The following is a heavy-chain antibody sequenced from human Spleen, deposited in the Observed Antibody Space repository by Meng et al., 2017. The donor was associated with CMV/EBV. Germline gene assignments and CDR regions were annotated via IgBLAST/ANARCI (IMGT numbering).Heavy chain of an antibody. CDR3: ARPGYSSLYYFEV. CDR2: IYPSDSDT. D-gene: IGHD3-22*01. Sequence: GESLKISCKGSGYTFTSYWIGWVRQMPGKGLEWMGIIYPSDSDTRYSPSFQGQVTISAGKSISTAYLQWSSLKASDTAIYYCARPGYSSLYYFEVWGQGTLVTVSS. CDR1: GYTFTSYW. J-gene: IGHJ4*02. V-gene: IGHV5-51*01.